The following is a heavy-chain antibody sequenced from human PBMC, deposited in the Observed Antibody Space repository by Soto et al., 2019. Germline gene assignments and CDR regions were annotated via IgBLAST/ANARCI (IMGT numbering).Heavy chain of an antibody. CDR3: ATEMGASRGPFDN. Sequence: GGSLRLSCVISVFPFGANAMSWVRQAPGKGLEWVSGLSDTGRRTYYADSVKGRFTISRDNSENTVYLQMNSLRVEDTAVYYCATEMGASRGPFDNWGQGTLVTVSS. V-gene: IGHV3-23*01. J-gene: IGHJ4*02. CDR1: VFPFGANA. D-gene: IGHD3-10*01. CDR2: LSDTGRRT.